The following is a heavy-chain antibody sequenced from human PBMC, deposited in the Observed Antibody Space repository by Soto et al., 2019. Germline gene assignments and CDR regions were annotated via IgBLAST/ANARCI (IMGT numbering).Heavy chain of an antibody. V-gene: IGHV3-74*01. D-gene: IGHD6-6*01. CDR1: GFTCSSYW. J-gene: IGHJ5*02. CDR3: AREGIIAAKTFDP. Sequence: EVQLVESGGGLVQPGGSLRLSCAASGFTCSSYWMHWVRQAPGKGLVWVSRINSDGSSTSYADSVKGRFTIYRDNAKNTLYLQMNSLRAEDTAVYYCAREGIIAAKTFDPWGQGTLVTVSS. CDR2: INSDGSST.